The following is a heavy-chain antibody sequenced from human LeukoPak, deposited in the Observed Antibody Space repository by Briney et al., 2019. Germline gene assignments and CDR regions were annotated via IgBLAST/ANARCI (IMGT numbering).Heavy chain of an antibody. CDR1: GFSFNNYW. J-gene: IGHJ4*02. V-gene: IGHV3-7*03. CDR2: IKQDGSEK. Sequence: PGGSLRLSCAASGFSFNNYWMNWVRQAPGKGLEWVANIKQDGSEKYYVDSVKGRFTISRDNAKNSLYLQMNSLRAEDTAVYYCARRMNWASFCDYWGQGTLVTVSS. CDR3: ARRMNWASFCDY. D-gene: IGHD7-27*01.